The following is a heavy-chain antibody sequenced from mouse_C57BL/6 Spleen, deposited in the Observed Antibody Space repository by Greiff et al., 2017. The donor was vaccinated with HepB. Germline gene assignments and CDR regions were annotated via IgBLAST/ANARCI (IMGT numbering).Heavy chain of an antibody. D-gene: IGHD3-3*01. CDR3: AKGPYDYDAMDY. CDR2: ISSGSSTI. V-gene: IGHV5-17*01. Sequence: EVMLVESGGGLVKPGGSLKLSCAASGFTFSDYGMHWVRQAPEKGLEWVAYISSGSSTIYYADTVKGRFTISRDNATNTLFLQMTSLRSEDTAMYYCAKGPYDYDAMDYWGQGTSVTVSS. J-gene: IGHJ4*01. CDR1: GFTFSDYG.